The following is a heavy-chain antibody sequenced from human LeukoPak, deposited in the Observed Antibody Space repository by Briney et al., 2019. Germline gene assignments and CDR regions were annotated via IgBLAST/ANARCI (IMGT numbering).Heavy chain of an antibody. Sequence: GASVKVSCKASGYTFTGYYMHWVRQAPGQGLEWMGWINPHSGGTNYAQKFQGRVTMTRDTSITTAYMELSGLRSDDTAVYYCARVYYYDSSGYPSYSFDYWGQGTLVTVSS. V-gene: IGHV1-2*02. CDR2: INPHSGGT. CDR1: GYTFTGYY. D-gene: IGHD3-22*01. CDR3: ARVYYYDSSGYPSYSFDY. J-gene: IGHJ4*02.